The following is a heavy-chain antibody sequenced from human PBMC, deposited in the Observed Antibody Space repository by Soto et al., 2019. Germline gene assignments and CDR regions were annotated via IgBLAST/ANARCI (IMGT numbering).Heavy chain of an antibody. D-gene: IGHD7-27*01. CDR1: GFTFSSYG. J-gene: IGHJ3*02. Sequence: GGSLRLSCAASGFTFSSYGMHWVRQAPGKGLEWVAVISYDGSNKYYADSVKGRFTISRDNSKNTLYLQMNSLRAEDTAVYYCAKTGNELGTAGDAFDIWGQGTMVTVSS. CDR2: ISYDGSNK. V-gene: IGHV3-30*18. CDR3: AKTGNELGTAGDAFDI.